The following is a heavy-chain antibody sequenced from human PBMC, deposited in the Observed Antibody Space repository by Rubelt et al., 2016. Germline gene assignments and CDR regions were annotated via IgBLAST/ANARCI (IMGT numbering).Heavy chain of an antibody. CDR2: ISYSGST. CDR3: ARRGSRGAYPT. CDR1: GSISSGGYS. D-gene: IGHD3-10*01. V-gene: IGHV4-30-4*07. J-gene: IGHJ5*02. Sequence: GSISSGGYSWSWIRQPPGKGLEWIGYISYSGSTYYNPSLKSRVTISVDTSKNQFSLKLSSVTAADTAVYYCARRGSRGAYPTWGQGTLVTVSS.